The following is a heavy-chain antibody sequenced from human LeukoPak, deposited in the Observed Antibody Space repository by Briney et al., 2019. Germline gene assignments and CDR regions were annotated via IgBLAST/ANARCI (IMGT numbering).Heavy chain of an antibody. CDR3: ARQPGKGDYFDY. J-gene: IGHJ4*02. CDR1: GGSISSSSYY. Sequence: SETLSLTCTVSGGSISSSSYYWGWIRQPPGKELEWIGSLYYSGTTYYNPSLKSRLSISVDTSNNQFFLKLSSVTAADAAVYYCARQPGKGDYFDYWGQGTLVTVSS. CDR2: LYYSGTT. V-gene: IGHV4-39*01. D-gene: IGHD1-14*01.